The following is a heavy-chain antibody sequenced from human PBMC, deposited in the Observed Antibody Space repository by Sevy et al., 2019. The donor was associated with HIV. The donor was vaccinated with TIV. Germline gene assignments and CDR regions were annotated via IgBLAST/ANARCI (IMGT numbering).Heavy chain of an antibody. CDR3: ARAGNYGSGSYGYYYYGMDV. CDR2: ISSSGSTI. J-gene: IGHJ6*02. CDR1: GFTFSDYY. D-gene: IGHD3-10*01. Sequence: GGYLRLSCAASGFTFSDYYMSWIRQAPGKGLEWVSYISSSGSTIYYADSVKGRFTISRDNAKNSLYLQMNSLRAEDTAVYYCARAGNYGSGSYGYYYYGMDVWGQGTTVTVSS. V-gene: IGHV3-11*01.